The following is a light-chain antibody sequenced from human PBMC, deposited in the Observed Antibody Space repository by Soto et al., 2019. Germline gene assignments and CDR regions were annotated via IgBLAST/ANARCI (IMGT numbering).Light chain of an antibody. J-gene: IGLJ2*01. CDR1: SSSIGAGYD. CDR3: QSYDSSMTAVA. CDR2: DNA. Sequence: QSVLTQPPSVSGAPGQRVTISCTGSSSSIGAGYDVHWYRQLPGTAPKLLIYDNANRPSGVPDRFSGSKSDTSASLAITGLQAEDEADYYCQSYDSSMTAVAFGGGTKLTVL. V-gene: IGLV1-40*01.